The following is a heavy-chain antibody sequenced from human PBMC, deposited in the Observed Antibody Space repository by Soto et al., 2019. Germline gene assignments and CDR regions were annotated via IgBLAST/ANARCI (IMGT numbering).Heavy chain of an antibody. V-gene: IGHV3-23*01. CDR1: GFSFSSYA. D-gene: IGHD6-19*01. CDR3: AKVGGSPYSSGLYYFDY. CDR2: ISGSGGST. Sequence: PGGSLRLSCSASGFSFSSYAMSWVRQAPGKGLEWVSAISGSGGSTYYADSVKGRFTISRDNSKNTLYLQMNSLRAEDTAVYYCAKVGGSPYSSGLYYFDYWGQGTLVTVSS. J-gene: IGHJ4*02.